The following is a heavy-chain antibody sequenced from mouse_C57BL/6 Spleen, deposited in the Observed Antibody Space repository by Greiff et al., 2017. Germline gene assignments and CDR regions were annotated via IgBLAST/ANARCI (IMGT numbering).Heavy chain of an antibody. J-gene: IGHJ3*01. D-gene: IGHD2-4*01. CDR3: ARRGYDYDGAY. CDR2: IDPSDSYT. V-gene: IGHV1-50*01. CDR1: GYTFTSYW. Sequence: QVQLQQPGAELVKPGASVKLSCKASGYTFTSYWMQWVKQRPGQGLEWIGEIDPSDSYTNYNQKFTGKATLTVDTSSSTAYMQLSSLTSEDSAVYYCARRGYDYDGAYWGQGTLVTVSA.